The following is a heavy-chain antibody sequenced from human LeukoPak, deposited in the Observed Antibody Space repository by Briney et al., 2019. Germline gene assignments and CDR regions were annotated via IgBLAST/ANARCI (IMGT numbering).Heavy chain of an antibody. CDR1: GFTFSSYS. D-gene: IGHD3-3*01. J-gene: IGHJ5*02. CDR3: ARGLRFDSNWFDP. CDR2: ISSSSSYI. Sequence: GGSLRLSCAASGFTFSSYSMNWVRQAPGKGLEWVSSISSSSSYIYYAGSVKGRFTISRDNAKNSLYLQMNSLRAEDTAVYYCARGLRFDSNWFDPWGQGTLVTVSS. V-gene: IGHV3-21*01.